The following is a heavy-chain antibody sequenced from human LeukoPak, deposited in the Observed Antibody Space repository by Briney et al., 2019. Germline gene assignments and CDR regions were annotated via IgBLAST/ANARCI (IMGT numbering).Heavy chain of an antibody. CDR2: INAGNGNT. D-gene: IGHD3-22*01. Sequence: ASVKVSCKASGYTFTSYAMHWVRQAPGQRLEWMGWINAGNGNTKYSQKFQGRVTITRGTSASTAYMELSSLRSEDTAVYYCASEYYDSSGYNNYYYYGMDVWGQGTTVTVSS. CDR1: GYTFTSYA. CDR3: ASEYYDSSGYNNYYYYGMDV. J-gene: IGHJ6*02. V-gene: IGHV1-3*01.